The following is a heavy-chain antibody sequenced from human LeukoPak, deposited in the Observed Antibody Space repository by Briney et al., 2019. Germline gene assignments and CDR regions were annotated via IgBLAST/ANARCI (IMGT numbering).Heavy chain of an antibody. D-gene: IGHD2/OR15-2a*01. CDR1: GYTFTGYY. Sequence: GASVKVSCKASGYTFTGYYMHWVRQAPGQGLEWMGGIIPIFGTANYAQKFQGRVTITADESTSTAYMELSSLRSEDTAVYYCASPNSSTPKVYYYGMDVWGQGTTVTVSS. CDR2: IIPIFGTA. V-gene: IGHV1-69*13. CDR3: ASPNSSTPKVYYYGMDV. J-gene: IGHJ6*02.